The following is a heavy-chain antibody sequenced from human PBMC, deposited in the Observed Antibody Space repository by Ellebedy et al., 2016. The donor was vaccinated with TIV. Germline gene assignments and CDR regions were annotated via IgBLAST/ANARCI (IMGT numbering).Heavy chain of an antibody. D-gene: IGHD3-3*01. CDR1: GYTFSRYW. J-gene: IGHJ4*02. CDR3: ARDRLTSGH. CDR2: IKEDGSER. V-gene: IGHV3-7*04. Sequence: GESLKISCAASGYTFSRYWMSWVRQAPGKGLEWVANIKEDGSERYYVASVKGRFTISRDNAKNSLYPQMNSLRDEDTAVYYCARDRLTSGHWGQGTLVTVSS.